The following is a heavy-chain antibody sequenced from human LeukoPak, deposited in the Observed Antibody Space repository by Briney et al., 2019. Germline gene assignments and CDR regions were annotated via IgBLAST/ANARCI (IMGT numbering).Heavy chain of an antibody. CDR2: ISGSGGST. CDR3: AKETGLGYDFWSDLNWFDP. CDR1: GFTFSSYA. Sequence: PGGSLRLSCAASGFTFSSYAMSWVRQAPGKGLEWVSAISGSGGSTYYADSVKGRFTISRDNSKNTLYLQMNSLRAEDTAVYYCAKETGLGYDFWSDLNWFDPWGQGTRVTVSS. D-gene: IGHD3-3*01. V-gene: IGHV3-23*01. J-gene: IGHJ5*02.